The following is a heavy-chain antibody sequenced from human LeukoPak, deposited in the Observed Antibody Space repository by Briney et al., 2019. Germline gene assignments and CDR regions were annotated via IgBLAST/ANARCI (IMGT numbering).Heavy chain of an antibody. CDR1: GFTFSSYA. Sequence: SGGSPRLSCAASGFTFSSYAMHWVRQAPGKGLEWVAVISYDGSNKYYAGSVKGRFTISRDNSKNTLYLQMNSLRAEDTAVYYCARDRGPLWFGELDSNWGQGTLVTVSS. D-gene: IGHD3-10*01. CDR2: ISYDGSNK. J-gene: IGHJ4*02. CDR3: ARDRGPLWFGELDSN. V-gene: IGHV3-30-3*01.